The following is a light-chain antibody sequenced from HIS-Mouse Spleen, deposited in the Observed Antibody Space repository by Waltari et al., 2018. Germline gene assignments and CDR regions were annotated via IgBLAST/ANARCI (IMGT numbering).Light chain of an antibody. CDR1: SSHVGGYNS. Sequence: QSALTQPASVSGSPGQSITIPCTGTSSHVGGYNSVPWYQQHPGKAPKLMIYEVSNRPSGVSNRFSGSKSGNTASLTISGLQAEDEADYYCSSYTSSSTFFGTGTKVTVL. J-gene: IGLJ1*01. V-gene: IGLV2-14*01. CDR3: SSYTSSSTF. CDR2: EVS.